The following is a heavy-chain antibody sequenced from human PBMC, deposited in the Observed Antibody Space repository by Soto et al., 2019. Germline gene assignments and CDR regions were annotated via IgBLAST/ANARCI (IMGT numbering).Heavy chain of an antibody. V-gene: IGHV3-23*01. Sequence: GGSLRLSCAASGFTFSSYAMSWVRQAPGKGLELFSAISGSGGSTYYADSVKGRFTISRDNSKNTLYLQMNSLRAEDTALYYCAKLPKVERFTYWGQGTLVTVSS. D-gene: IGHD1-1*01. CDR3: AKLPKVERFTY. CDR2: ISGSGGST. J-gene: IGHJ4*02. CDR1: GFTFSSYA.